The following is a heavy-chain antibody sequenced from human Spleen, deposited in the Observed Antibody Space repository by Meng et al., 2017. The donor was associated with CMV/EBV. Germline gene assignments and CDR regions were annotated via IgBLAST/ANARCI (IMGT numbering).Heavy chain of an antibody. Sequence: YSMNRVRQAPGEGLEWVSGISASGGSTYYSDSVKGRFTISRDNSANTLYLQMNSLRAEDTAAYYCAKARDSSRYCSSTTCPIDHWGQGTLVTVSS. CDR3: AKARDSSRYCSSTTCPIDH. J-gene: IGHJ4*02. V-gene: IGHV3-23*01. CDR2: ISASGGST. D-gene: IGHD2-2*01. CDR1: YS.